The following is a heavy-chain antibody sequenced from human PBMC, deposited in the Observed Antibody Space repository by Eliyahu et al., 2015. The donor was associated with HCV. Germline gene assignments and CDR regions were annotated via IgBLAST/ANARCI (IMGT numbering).Heavy chain of an antibody. D-gene: IGHD6-19*01. J-gene: IGHJ6*02. Sequence: QVQLVQSGAEVKKPGSSVKVSCKASGGTFSSYAIXXVRXAXGQGLEGMGGXIPIFGTANYAQKFQGRVXITADESTSTAYMELSSLRSEDTAVYYCARGPAGXPPFYSSGWPETKGYGMDVWGQGTTVTVSS. CDR2: XIPIFGTA. CDR3: ARGPAGXPPFYSSGWPETKGYGMDV. CDR1: GGTFSSYA. V-gene: IGHV1-69*01.